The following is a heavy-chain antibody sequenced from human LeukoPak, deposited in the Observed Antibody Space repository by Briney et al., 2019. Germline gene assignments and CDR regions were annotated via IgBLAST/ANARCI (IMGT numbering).Heavy chain of an antibody. CDR1: GFTLSNYS. CDR2: ISGSGFTI. D-gene: IGHD3-22*01. J-gene: IGHJ4*02. CDR3: ARGLAYYYDSSAYFLDY. Sequence: GGSLRLSCAVSGFTLSNYSMNWVRQAPGKGLEWISYISGSGFTIHYADSVKGRFTISRDNAKNSLYLQMSSLRAEDTAVYYCARGLAYYYDSSAYFLDYWGQGTLVTVSS. V-gene: IGHV3-48*01.